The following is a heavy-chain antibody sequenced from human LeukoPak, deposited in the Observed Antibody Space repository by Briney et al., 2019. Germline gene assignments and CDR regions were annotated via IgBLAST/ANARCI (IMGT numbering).Heavy chain of an antibody. Sequence: PGGSLRFSCAASGFTFSSYGMHWVRQAPGKGLEWVAVIWYDGSNKYYADSVKGRFTISRDNSKNTLYLQMNSLRAEDTAVYYCARDNEVTMVRGAFDYWGQGTLVTVSS. V-gene: IGHV3-33*01. J-gene: IGHJ4*02. CDR1: GFTFSSYG. D-gene: IGHD3-10*01. CDR2: IWYDGSNK. CDR3: ARDNEVTMVRGAFDY.